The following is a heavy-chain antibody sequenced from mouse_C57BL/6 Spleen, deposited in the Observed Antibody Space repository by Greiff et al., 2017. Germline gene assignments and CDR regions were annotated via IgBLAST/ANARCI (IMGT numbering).Heavy chain of an antibody. CDR3: TVWAWFAY. J-gene: IGHJ3*01. CDR1: GYTFTDYA. D-gene: IGHD2-10*02. Sequence: LVDSGAELVRPGASVTLSCKASGYTFTDYAMHWVKPTPVHGLEWIGAIDPETGGTAYNQKFKGKAILTADKSSRTAYMELRSLTSEDAAVYYCTVWAWFAYWGQGTLVTVSA. CDR2: IDPETGGT. V-gene: IGHV1-15*01.